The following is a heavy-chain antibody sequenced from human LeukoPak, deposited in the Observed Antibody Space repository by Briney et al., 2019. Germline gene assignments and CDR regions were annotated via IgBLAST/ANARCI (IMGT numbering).Heavy chain of an antibody. CDR3: AHLLYSSTWTAGDQNWFDP. J-gene: IGHJ5*02. V-gene: IGHV2-5*01. CDR1: GFSLSTSGVG. D-gene: IGHD6-13*01. CDR2: INWNDDK. Sequence: ESGPTLVNPTQTLTLTCTFSGFSLSTSGVGVGWIRQPPGKALEWLALINWNDDKRYSPSLKSRLTVTKDTSKNQVVLTMTNMDPMDTATYYCAHLLYSSTWTAGDQNWFDPWGQGNQVTVSS.